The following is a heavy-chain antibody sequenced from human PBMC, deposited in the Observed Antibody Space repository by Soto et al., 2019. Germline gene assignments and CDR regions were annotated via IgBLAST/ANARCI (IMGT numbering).Heavy chain of an antibody. CDR2: ITYSSDTV. J-gene: IGHJ4*02. D-gene: IGHD3-3*01. CDR3: ARDFGHGYYLNY. V-gene: IGHV3-48*02. CDR1: GFSFSNDN. Sequence: GGSLRLSCVASGFSFSNDNMNWFRQAPGKGLEWVSYITYSSDTVHYADSVRGRFTISRDNAESSLDLQMNSLRDEDTAVYFCARDFGHGYYLNYWGRGTLVTVSS.